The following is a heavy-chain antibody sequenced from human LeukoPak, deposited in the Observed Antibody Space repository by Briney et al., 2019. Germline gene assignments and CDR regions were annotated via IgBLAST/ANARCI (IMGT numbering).Heavy chain of an antibody. CDR1: GYTFTSYG. V-gene: IGHV1-18*01. CDR3: ARDRRIVLMSLRRYYFDY. Sequence: ASVKVSCKASGYTFTSYGISWVRQAPGQGLEWMGWISAYNGNTNYAQKLQGRVTMTTDTSTSTAYMELRSLRSDGTAVYYCARDRRIVLMSLRRYYFDYWGQGTLVTVSS. J-gene: IGHJ4*02. CDR2: ISAYNGNT. D-gene: IGHD2-8*01.